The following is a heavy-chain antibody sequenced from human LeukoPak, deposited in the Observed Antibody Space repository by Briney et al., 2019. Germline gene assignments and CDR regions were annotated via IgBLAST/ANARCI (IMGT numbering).Heavy chain of an antibody. J-gene: IGHJ4*02. CDR3: ARQIDYYGSGSLPDY. CDR1: GFTFSNYA. CDR2: ISSSSSYI. V-gene: IGHV3-21*01. D-gene: IGHD3-10*01. Sequence: GASLRLSCAAAGFTFSNYAMSWVRQAPGKGLEWVSSISSSSSYIYYADSVKGRFTISRDNAKNSLYLQMNSLRAEDTAVYYCARQIDYYGSGSLPDYWGQGTLVTVSS.